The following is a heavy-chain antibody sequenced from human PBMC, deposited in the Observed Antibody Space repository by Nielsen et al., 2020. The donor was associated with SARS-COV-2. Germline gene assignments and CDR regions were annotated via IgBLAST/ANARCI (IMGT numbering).Heavy chain of an antibody. Sequence: GESLKISCAASGFTFSNAWMSWVRQAPGKGLEWVGRIKSKTDGGTTDYAAPVKGRFTISRDDSKNTLYLQVNSLKTEDTAVYYCTTEHYYDSSGQQFDYWGQGTLVTVSS. CDR1: GFTFSNAW. J-gene: IGHJ4*02. CDR3: TTEHYYDSSGQQFDY. V-gene: IGHV3-15*01. D-gene: IGHD3-22*01. CDR2: IKSKTDGGTT.